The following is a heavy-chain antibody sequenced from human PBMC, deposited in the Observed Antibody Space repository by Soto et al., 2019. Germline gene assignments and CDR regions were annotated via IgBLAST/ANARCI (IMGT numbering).Heavy chain of an antibody. CDR1: GFTFSSYG. Sequence: QVQLVESGGGVVQPGRSLRLSCAASGFTFSSYGMHWVRQAPGKGLEWVAVIWYDGSNKYYADSVKGRFTISRDNSKNTLYLQMNSLRAEDTAVYYCARERALYYYGSGLGYWGQGTLVTVSS. V-gene: IGHV3-33*01. CDR3: ARERALYYYGSGLGY. D-gene: IGHD3-10*01. J-gene: IGHJ4*02. CDR2: IWYDGSNK.